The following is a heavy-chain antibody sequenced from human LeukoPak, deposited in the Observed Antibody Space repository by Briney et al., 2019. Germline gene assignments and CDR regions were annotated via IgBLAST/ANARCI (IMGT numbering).Heavy chain of an antibody. CDR3: ARRHHFGFLDS. CDR2: IKQDGSEK. CDR1: GVMFPSYW. D-gene: IGHD3-10*01. Sequence: QPGGSLRLSCAASGVMFPSYWMTWVRQAPGKGLEWVANIKQDGSEKSYVDSVKGRFTISRDNAKNSVYLQMNSLRAEDTAVYYCARRHHFGFLDSWGQGTLVTVSS. V-gene: IGHV3-7*04. J-gene: IGHJ4*02.